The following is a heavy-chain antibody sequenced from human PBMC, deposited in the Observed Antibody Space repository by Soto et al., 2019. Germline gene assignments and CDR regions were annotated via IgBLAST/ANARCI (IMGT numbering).Heavy chain of an antibody. CDR2: IYYSGST. D-gene: IGHD6-13*01. CDR3: ARDTLLAAAGTGNAFDI. Sequence: PSETLSLTCTVSGGSISSCSYYWGWLRQPPGKGLEWIGYIYYSGSTNYNPSLKSRVTISVDTSKNQFSLKLSSVTAADTAVYYCARDTLLAAAGTGNAFDIWGQGTMVTVSS. V-gene: IGHV4-61*01. J-gene: IGHJ3*02. CDR1: GGSISSCSYY.